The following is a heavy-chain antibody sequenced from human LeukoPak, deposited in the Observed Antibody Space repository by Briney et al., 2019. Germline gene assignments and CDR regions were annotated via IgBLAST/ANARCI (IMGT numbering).Heavy chain of an antibody. CDR2: IRSKANSYAT. D-gene: IGHD2-2*01. CDR1: GFTFSGSA. J-gene: IGHJ4*02. V-gene: IGHV3-73*01. Sequence: PGGSLRLSCAASGFTFSGSAMHWVRQASGKGLEWVGRIRSKANSYATAYAASVKGRFTISRGDSKNTAYLQMNSLKTENTAVYYCTRHAVGSSGTIDYWGQGTLVTVSS. CDR3: TRHAVGSSGTIDY.